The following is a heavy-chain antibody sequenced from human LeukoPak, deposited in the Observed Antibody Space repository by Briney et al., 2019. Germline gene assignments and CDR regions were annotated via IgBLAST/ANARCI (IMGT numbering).Heavy chain of an antibody. V-gene: IGHV1-18*01. CDR1: GYTFTSYG. CDR2: ISAYNGNT. J-gene: IGHJ3*02. Sequence: ASVKVSCKASGYTFTSYGISWVRQAPGQGLEWMGWISAYNGNTNYAQKLQGRVTMTEDTSTDTAYMELSSLRSEDTAVYYCATGLHSYSGSQLVAFDIWGQGTMVTVSS. D-gene: IGHD1-26*01. CDR3: ATGLHSYSGSQLVAFDI.